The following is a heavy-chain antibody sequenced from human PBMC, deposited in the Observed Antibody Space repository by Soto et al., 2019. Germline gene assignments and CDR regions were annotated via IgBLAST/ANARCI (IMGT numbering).Heavy chain of an antibody. CDR1: GFTFSDYT. J-gene: IGHJ4*02. D-gene: IGHD3-10*01. CDR2: ISSIGTYI. V-gene: IGHV3-21*01. CDR3: ARPLYGSGGRYFDY. Sequence: GGSLRLSCAASGFTFSDYTMSWVRQAPGKGLQWVSSISSIGTYIYYTDSLKGRFTISRDNAKNSLYLQMNSLRAEDTAVYYCARPLYGSGGRYFDYWGQGTLVTVSS.